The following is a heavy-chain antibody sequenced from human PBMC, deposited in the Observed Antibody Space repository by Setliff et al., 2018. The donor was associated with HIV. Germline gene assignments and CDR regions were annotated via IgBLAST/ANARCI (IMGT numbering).Heavy chain of an antibody. J-gene: IGHJ4*02. V-gene: IGHV4-59*12. Sequence: SETLSLTCTVSGGSISTYYWNWIRQPPGKELEWIGSVYYSGSTHYNLSLKSRVTMSVDTSRNQFSLKLTSVTAADAAVYYCARAPITIFGVIIIPVYFDYWGQGTLVTVSS. CDR2: VYYSGST. CDR1: GGSISTYY. CDR3: ARAPITIFGVIIIPVYFDY. D-gene: IGHD3-3*01.